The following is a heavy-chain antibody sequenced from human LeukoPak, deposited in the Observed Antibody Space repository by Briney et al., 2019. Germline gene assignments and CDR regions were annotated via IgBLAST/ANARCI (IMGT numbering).Heavy chain of an antibody. J-gene: IGHJ4*02. Sequence: SETLSLTCTVSGYSISSTYYWGWIRQPPGKGLEWIGRIYHSGSTYDNPSLKSRVTISVDTSKNQFSLRLSSVTAADTAVYYCASVCSSNSCYRDYWGQGTLVTVSS. CDR2: IYHSGST. CDR3: ASVCSSNSCYRDY. CDR1: GYSISSTYY. D-gene: IGHD2-2*01. V-gene: IGHV4-38-2*02.